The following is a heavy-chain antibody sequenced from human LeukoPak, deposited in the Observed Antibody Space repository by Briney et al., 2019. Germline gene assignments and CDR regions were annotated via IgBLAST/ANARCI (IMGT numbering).Heavy chain of an antibody. CDR3: TRGVRGESWFDP. D-gene: IGHD3-10*01. J-gene: IGHJ5*02. CDR2: SRGTAYGGTT. Sequence: GGSLRLSCAGSGFVFGEYAMTWDRQAPGKGLEWIGFSRGTAYGGTTEYAASLRGRFTISRDDSKSIAYLQMNSLTTEDTAVYYCTRGVRGESWFDPWGQGTLVTVSS. CDR1: GFVFGEYA. V-gene: IGHV3-49*04.